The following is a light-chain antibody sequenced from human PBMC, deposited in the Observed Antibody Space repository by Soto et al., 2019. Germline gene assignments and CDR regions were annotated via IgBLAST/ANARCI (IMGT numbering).Light chain of an antibody. CDR2: DVS. CDR1: SSDVGRYDY. CDR3: SSFTTSSTFV. V-gene: IGLV2-14*01. Sequence: QSALAQPASVSGSPGQSITISCTGTSSDVGRYDYVSWFRQHPGKTPKLLIYDVSNWPSGASDRFSGSKSGNTASLTISGLQPEDEADYYCSSFTTSSTFVFGTGTKLTVL. J-gene: IGLJ1*01.